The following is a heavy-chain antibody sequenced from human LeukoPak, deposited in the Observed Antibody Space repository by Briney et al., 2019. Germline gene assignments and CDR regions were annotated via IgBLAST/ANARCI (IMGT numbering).Heavy chain of an antibody. V-gene: IGHV3-30-3*01. CDR3: ARDRGYSYGLDYYYYGMDV. CDR2: ISYDGSNK. CDR1: GFTFSSYA. J-gene: IGHJ6*02. D-gene: IGHD5-18*01. Sequence: PGGSLRLSCAASGFTFSSYAMHWVRQAPGKGLEWVAVISYDGSNKYYADSVKGRFTISRDSSKNTLYLQMNSLRAEDTAVYYCARDRGYSYGLDYYYYGMDVWGRGTTVTVSS.